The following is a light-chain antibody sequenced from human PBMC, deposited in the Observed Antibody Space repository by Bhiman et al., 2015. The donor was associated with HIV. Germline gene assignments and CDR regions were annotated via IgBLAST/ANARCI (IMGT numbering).Light chain of an antibody. CDR3: QSYDSSLSGRV. Sequence: SYELTQTPSVSVSPGQTATITCSGDKLGDKYACWYQQKPGQSPVLVIYQDNKRPSGIPDRFSGSKSGTSASLAITGLQAEDEGDYYCQSYDSSLSGRVFGGGTKLTVL. CDR2: QDN. CDR1: KLGDKY. V-gene: IGLV3-1*01. J-gene: IGLJ3*02.